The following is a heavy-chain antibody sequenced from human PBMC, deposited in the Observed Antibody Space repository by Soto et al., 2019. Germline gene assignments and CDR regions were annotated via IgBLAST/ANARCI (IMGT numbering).Heavy chain of an antibody. Sequence: QVQLGQSGVEVKKPGASVKVSCKASGYTFSSYGISWVRQAPGQGLEWMGWISAYNDDTNYAKIFQGRVTMTTDTSTSTAYMELRSLRSDDTAVYYCARERRDAYNLFYGMDVWGQGTTVTVSS. V-gene: IGHV1-18*01. CDR1: GYTFSSYG. CDR2: ISAYNDDT. CDR3: ARERRDAYNLFYGMDV. J-gene: IGHJ6*02. D-gene: IGHD1-1*01.